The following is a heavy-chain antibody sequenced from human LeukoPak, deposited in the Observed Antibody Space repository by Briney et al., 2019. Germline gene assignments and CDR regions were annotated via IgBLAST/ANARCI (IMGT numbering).Heavy chain of an antibody. CDR3: AKSNGYGLVDI. V-gene: IGHV4-59*12. CDR1: GFTFDGYG. CDR2: IFYSGST. J-gene: IGHJ3*02. Sequence: PGGSLRLSCAASGFTFDGYGMSWVRQPPGKGLEWIGNIFYSGSTYYSPSLKSRVTISLDTSRNQFSLKLNSVTAADTAVYYCAKSNGYGLVDIWGQGTMVTVPS. D-gene: IGHD3-10*01.